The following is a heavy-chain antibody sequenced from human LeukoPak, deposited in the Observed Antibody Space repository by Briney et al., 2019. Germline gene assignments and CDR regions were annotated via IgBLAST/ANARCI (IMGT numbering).Heavy chain of an antibody. Sequence: ASVKVSCKASVYTFTSYDTNWVRQATGQGREWMGWMNPNSCNKGYAQKFQGRVTITRNTSIRTAYMELSSLRSEDTAVYYCARGPGNIVATGRDWFDPWGQGTLVTVSS. CDR3: ARGPGNIVATGRDWFDP. V-gene: IGHV1-8*03. CDR1: VYTFTSYD. CDR2: MNPNSCNK. D-gene: IGHD5-12*01. J-gene: IGHJ5*02.